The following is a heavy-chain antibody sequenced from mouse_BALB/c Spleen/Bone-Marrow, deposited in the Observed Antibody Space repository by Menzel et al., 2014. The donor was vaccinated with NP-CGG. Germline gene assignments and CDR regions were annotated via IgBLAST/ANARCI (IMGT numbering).Heavy chain of an antibody. V-gene: IGHV5-9-3*01. CDR3: ARQREVRPYYYAMDY. D-gene: IGHD2-14*01. Sequence: DVKLVESGGGLVKPGGSLKLSCAASGFTFSSYAMSWVRQTPEKRLKWVATISSGGSYTYYPDSVKGRFTISRDNAKNTLYLQMSSLRSEDTAMYYCARQREVRPYYYAMDYWGQGTSVTVSS. J-gene: IGHJ4*01. CDR1: GFTFSSYA. CDR2: ISSGGSYT.